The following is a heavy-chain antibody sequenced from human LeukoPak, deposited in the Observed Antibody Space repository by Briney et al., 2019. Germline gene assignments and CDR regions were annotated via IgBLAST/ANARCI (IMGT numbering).Heavy chain of an antibody. CDR2: ISSSSSYI. Sequence: PGGSLRLSCAASGFTFSSYSMNWVRQARGKGLESVSSISSSSSYIYYADSVKGRFTISRDNAKNSLYLKMNSLRAEDTAVYYCARGTGQYWFDYWGQGTLVTVSS. D-gene: IGHD3/OR15-3a*01. V-gene: IGHV3-21*01. J-gene: IGHJ4*02. CDR3: ARGTGQYWFDY. CDR1: GFTFSSYS.